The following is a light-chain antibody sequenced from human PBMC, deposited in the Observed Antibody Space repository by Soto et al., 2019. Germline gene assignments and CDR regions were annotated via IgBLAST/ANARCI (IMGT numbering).Light chain of an antibody. CDR3: QQGPNWPLT. J-gene: IGKJ4*01. CDR2: DAS. V-gene: IGKV3-11*01. CDR1: QSISSH. Sequence: EIVLTQSPATLSLSPGEIATLSCRASQSISSHLAWYQQQPGQAPRLLMYDASNRATGIPARFSGSGSGTDFSLSTSSLVPTDSAVYYCQQGPNWPLTFDGGTKVEIK.